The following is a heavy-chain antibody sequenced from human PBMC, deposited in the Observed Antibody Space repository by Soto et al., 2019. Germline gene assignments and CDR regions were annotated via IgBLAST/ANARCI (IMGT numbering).Heavy chain of an antibody. CDR2: IYYGGNT. V-gene: IGHV4-39*01. J-gene: IGHJ4*02. CDR1: GGSINSNYF. Sequence: SETLSLTCSVSGGSINSNYFWGWIRQPPGRGLEWIGSIYYGGNTYYNPSLKSRVTISADLSKNQFSLKLSSVTAADTAVYYWARENGRGHDYWGQGTLVTVSS. CDR3: ARENGRGHDY. D-gene: IGHD2-15*01.